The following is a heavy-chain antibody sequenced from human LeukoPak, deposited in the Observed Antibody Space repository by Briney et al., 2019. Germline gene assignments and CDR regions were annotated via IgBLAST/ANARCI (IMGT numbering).Heavy chain of an antibody. D-gene: IGHD2-2*01. CDR3: ARGLPAADF. V-gene: IGHV3-30-3*01. CDR2: ISYDGSSK. Sequence: GRSLRLSCAASGFTFSSYTMHWVRQAPGKGLEWVAVISYDGSSKYYADSVKGRFTISRDNSKNTLYLQMNSLRAEDTAVYYCARGLPAADFWGQGTLVTVSS. CDR1: GFTFSSYT. J-gene: IGHJ4*02.